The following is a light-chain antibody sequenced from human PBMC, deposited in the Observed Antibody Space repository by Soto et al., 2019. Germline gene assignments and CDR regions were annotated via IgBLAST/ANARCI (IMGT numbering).Light chain of an antibody. Sequence: DIQMTQSPSSRSASVGDRVTITCRASQNVFKFLNWYQQRPGKAPSLLISVASTLQSGVPSRFSGSGSGTEFSLTLSSLQPEDSATYYCQQSFTTPLTFGGGTKVEIK. V-gene: IGKV1-39*01. CDR1: QNVFKF. J-gene: IGKJ4*01. CDR3: QQSFTTPLT. CDR2: VAS.